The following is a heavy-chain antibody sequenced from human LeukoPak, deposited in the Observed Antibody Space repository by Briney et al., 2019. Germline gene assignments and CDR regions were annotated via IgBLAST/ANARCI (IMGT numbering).Heavy chain of an antibody. D-gene: IGHD6-13*01. CDR2: FDPEDGET. Sequence: GASVKVSCKASGGTFSSYAISWVRQAPGKGLEWMGGFDPEDGETIYAQKFQGRVTMTEDTSTDTAYMELSSLRSEDTAAYYCATSMPAPPFIAAAWRFDPWGQGTLVTVSS. CDR3: ATSMPAPPFIAAAWRFDP. V-gene: IGHV1-24*01. J-gene: IGHJ5*02. CDR1: GGTFSSYA.